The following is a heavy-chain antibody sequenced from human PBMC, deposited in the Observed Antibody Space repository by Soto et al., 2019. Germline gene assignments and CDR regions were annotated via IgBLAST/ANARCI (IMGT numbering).Heavy chain of an antibody. CDR1: GFTFSSYA. V-gene: IGHV3-23*01. D-gene: IGHD3-22*01. Sequence: EVQLLESGGGLVQPGGSLRLSCAASGFTFSSYAMSWVRQAPGKGLEWVSAISGSGGSTYYADSVKGRFTISRDNSKNTLYLQMNSLRAEDTAVYYCAKETYYYDSSGYSLFDYWGQGTLVTVSS. J-gene: IGHJ4*02. CDR2: ISGSGGST. CDR3: AKETYYYDSSGYSLFDY.